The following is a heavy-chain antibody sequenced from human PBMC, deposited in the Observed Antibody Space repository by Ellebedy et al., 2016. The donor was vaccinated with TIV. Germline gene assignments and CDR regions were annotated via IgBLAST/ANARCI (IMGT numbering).Heavy chain of an antibody. J-gene: IGHJ6*02. D-gene: IGHD4-17*01. CDR2: IIPVFGTR. CDR1: GGTFSTYG. CDR3: ARDDYGDRYGMDV. Sequence: ASVKVSCXASGGTFSTYGISWVRQAPGQGLEWMGGIIPVFGTRNYAQKLQGRVTMTTDTSTSTAYMELRSLRSDDTAVYYCARDDYGDRYGMDVWGQGTTVTVSS. V-gene: IGHV1-18*01.